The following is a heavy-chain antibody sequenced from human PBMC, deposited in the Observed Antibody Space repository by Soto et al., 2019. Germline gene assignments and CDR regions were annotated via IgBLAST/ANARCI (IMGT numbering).Heavy chain of an antibody. CDR2: VYWDDDK. V-gene: IGHV2-5*02. J-gene: IGHJ4*02. Sequence: QITLRESGPTLVKPRQTLTLTCTFSGVSLSVSGMGVGWFRQPPGRALEWFALVYWDDDKRYSPSLRPRLTINKDTSKNQIVLTMTNVSPEDTATYSCAHLIEGAYFDYWGRGTPVTVSS. CDR3: AHLIEGAYFDY. CDR1: GVSLSVSGMG.